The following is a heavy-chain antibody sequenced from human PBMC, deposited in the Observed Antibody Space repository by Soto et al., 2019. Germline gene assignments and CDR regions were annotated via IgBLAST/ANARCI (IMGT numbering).Heavy chain of an antibody. Sequence: VQLLESGGDLVQPGGSLRLSCVPSGFILNNYAMCCVREAPGEGLEWVSTIGGTDGDSDGVPWYEDSVKGRFTISRDSSANTLFLHMDNLRAEDSALYYCVKRGRNWGAFDFWGQGTTVVVSS. V-gene: IGHV3-23*01. D-gene: IGHD7-27*01. CDR2: IGGTDGDSDGVP. CDR3: VKRGRNWGAFDF. CDR1: GFILNNYA. J-gene: IGHJ3*01.